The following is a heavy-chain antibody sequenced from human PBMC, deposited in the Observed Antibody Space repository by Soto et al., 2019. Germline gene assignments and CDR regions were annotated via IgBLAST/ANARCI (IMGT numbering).Heavy chain of an antibody. CDR3: ARYRREAVAGYTLDN. Sequence: AETLSVTCTVSGGSISSNDWTWIRQPPGKGLEWIGYVYHSGSTNYNPSLKSRVTISEDTSKSQFSLKVNSMTAADTAGYYCARYRREAVAGYTLDNWGQGILVTVSS. J-gene: IGHJ4*02. D-gene: IGHD6-13*01. CDR1: GGSISSND. V-gene: IGHV4-59*01. CDR2: VYHSGST.